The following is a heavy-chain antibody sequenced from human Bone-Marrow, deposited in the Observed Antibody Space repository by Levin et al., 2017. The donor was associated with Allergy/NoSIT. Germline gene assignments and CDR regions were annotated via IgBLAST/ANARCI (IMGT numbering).Heavy chain of an antibody. J-gene: IGHJ4*02. CDR2: ISWNSGSI. D-gene: IGHD2-15*01. CDR1: GFTFDDNA. Sequence: SLKISCVASGFTFDDNAMHWVRQAPGKGLEWVSSISWNSGSIGYADSVKGRFTISRDNAQTSLYLQMNSLRVEDTALYYCAKDWGSGGRYFFDHWGQGTLVTVSS. V-gene: IGHV3-9*01. CDR3: AKDWGSGGRYFFDH.